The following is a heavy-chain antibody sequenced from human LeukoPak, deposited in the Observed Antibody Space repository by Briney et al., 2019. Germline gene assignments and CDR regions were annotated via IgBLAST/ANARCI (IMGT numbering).Heavy chain of an antibody. D-gene: IGHD3-10*01. Sequence: GASVKLSCKASGYTFTSYAMHWVRQAPGQRLEWMGWINAGNGNTKYSQKFQGRVTMTRNTSISTAYMELSSLRSEDTAVYYCATSDWIDPWGQGTLVTVSS. CDR3: ATSDWIDP. J-gene: IGHJ5*02. CDR2: INAGNGNT. V-gene: IGHV1-3*01. CDR1: GYTFTSYA.